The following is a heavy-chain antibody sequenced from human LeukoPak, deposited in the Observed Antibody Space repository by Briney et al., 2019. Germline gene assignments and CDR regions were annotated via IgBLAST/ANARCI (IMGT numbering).Heavy chain of an antibody. Sequence: PGGSLRLSCAASGLTFSSYMMTWVRQAPGKGLEWVSSVSDSGGSTFYADSVKGRFTISRDNSKSTLYLQMNSLRVEDTAVYFCATCSSSCSLSGMGYWGQGTLVTVSS. D-gene: IGHD2-2*01. V-gene: IGHV3-23*01. CDR2: VSDSGGST. J-gene: IGHJ4*02. CDR1: GLTFSSYM. CDR3: ATCSSSCSLSGMGY.